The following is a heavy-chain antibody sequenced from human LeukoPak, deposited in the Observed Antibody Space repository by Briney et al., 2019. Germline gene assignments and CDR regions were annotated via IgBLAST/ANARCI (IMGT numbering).Heavy chain of an antibody. V-gene: IGHV4-34*01. CDR3: AARLAAAGPFDY. D-gene: IGHD6-13*01. CDR1: GGSFSGYY. J-gene: IGHJ4*02. Sequence: PSETLSLTCAVYGGSFSGYYWSWIRQPPGKGLEWIGEINHSGSTNYNPSLKSRVTISVDTSKNQFSLKPSSVTAADTAVYYCAARLAAAGPFDYWGQGALVTVSS. CDR2: INHSGST.